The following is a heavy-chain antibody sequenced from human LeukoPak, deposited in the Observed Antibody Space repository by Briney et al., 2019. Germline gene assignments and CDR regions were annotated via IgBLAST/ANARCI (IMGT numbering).Heavy chain of an antibody. V-gene: IGHV1-69*05. CDR2: IIPIFATA. Sequence: SVKVSCKASGGTFSSYAISWVRQAPGQGLEWMGGIIPIFATANYAQKFQGRVTITTDESTNTAFMELSSLRSEDTAIYYCVREGLSGAFAFWGQGTLVTVSS. CDR3: VREGLSGAFAF. J-gene: IGHJ4*02. D-gene: IGHD1-26*01. CDR1: GGTFSSYA.